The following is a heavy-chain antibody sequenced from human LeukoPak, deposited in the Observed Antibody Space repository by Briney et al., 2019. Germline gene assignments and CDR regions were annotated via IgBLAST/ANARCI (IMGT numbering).Heavy chain of an antibody. CDR2: IRSRVYGGTT. D-gene: IGHD3-22*01. Sequence: GGSLRLSCTASGFTFGDYAMSWFRQAPGKGLEWVGVIRSRVYGGTTEYAASVKGRFSISRDDSKSIAYLQMNSLKTKDTAVYYCTRYLFSYDTSAQGGMDVWGQGTTVTVSS. CDR1: GFTFGDYA. CDR3: TRYLFSYDTSAQGGMDV. J-gene: IGHJ6*02. V-gene: IGHV3-49*03.